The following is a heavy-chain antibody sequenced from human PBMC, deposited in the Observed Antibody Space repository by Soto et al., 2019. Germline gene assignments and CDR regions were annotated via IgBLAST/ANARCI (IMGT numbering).Heavy chain of an antibody. D-gene: IGHD3-10*02. V-gene: IGHV4-59*08. CDR3: AEDGIRDVRSVSAFLLNRSSDL. Sequence: IRLSPARGLEWIGDISNIGFTRYNPSLKSRVSISVDTSKNQFALKLTSVTAADTVFFFQAEDGIRDVRSVSAFLLNRSSDL. CDR2: ISNIGFT. J-gene: IGHJ2*01.